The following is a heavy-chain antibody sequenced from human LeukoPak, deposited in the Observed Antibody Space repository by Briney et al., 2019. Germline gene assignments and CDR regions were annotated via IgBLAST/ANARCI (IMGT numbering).Heavy chain of an antibody. J-gene: IGHJ5*02. V-gene: IGHV4-34*01. Sequence: PSETLSLTCAVYGGSFSGYYWSWIRQPPGKGLEWIGEINHSGSTNYNPSLKSRVTISVDTSKNQFSLKLSSVTAADTAVYYCARHPDWLDPWGQGTLVTVSS. CDR2: INHSGST. CDR3: ARHPDWLDP. CDR1: GGSFSGYY.